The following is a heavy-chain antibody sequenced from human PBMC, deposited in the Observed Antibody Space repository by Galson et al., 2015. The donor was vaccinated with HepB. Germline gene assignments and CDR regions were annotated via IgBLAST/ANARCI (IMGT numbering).Heavy chain of an antibody. D-gene: IGHD2-15*01. J-gene: IGHJ4*02. CDR3: ARDPFEGFRQVGGFDY. CDR1: GFTFSDYY. Sequence: SLRLSCAASGFTFSDYYMSWIRQAPGKGLEWVSYISSSGSTIYYADSVKGRFTISRDNAKNSLYLQMNSLRAEDTAVYYCARDPFEGFRQVGGFDYWGQGTLVTVSS. V-gene: IGHV3-11*01. CDR2: ISSSGSTI.